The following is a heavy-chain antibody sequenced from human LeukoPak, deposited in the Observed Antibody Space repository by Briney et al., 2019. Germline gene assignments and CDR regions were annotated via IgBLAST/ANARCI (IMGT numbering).Heavy chain of an antibody. CDR2: IIPDSGGA. Sequence: VXXSCKTSGYTFTNYYVHWVRQAPXQGLEWMGYIIPDSGGADYDQRFQGRVTMTRDKSISTVYMELSSLRSDDTAVYYCSTEDKYCGGANCGKYWGQGTLVTVSS. D-gene: IGHD2-21*01. J-gene: IGHJ4*02. V-gene: IGHV1-2*02. CDR3: STEDKYCGGANCGKY. CDR1: GYTFTNYY.